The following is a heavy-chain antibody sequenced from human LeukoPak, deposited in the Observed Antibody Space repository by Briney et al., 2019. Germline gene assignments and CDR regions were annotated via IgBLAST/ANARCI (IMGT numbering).Heavy chain of an antibody. CDR2: VSGNGGGT. V-gene: IGHV3-23*01. J-gene: IGHJ5*02. CDR3: AKGPYYYDSSGYYTPDWFDP. D-gene: IGHD3-22*01. CDR1: GFTFTDYA. Sequence: GGSLRLSCVASGFTFTDYAMSWVRQTPGKGLEWVSAVSGNGGGTYYADSVKGRFTNSRDNSRDSLYLQMNSLRAEDTAVYYCAKGPYYYDSSGYYTPDWFDPWGQGTLVTVSS.